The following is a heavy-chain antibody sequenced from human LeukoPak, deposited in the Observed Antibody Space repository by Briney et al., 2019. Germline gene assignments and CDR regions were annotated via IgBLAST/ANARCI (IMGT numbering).Heavy chain of an antibody. CDR1: GGTFSSYA. V-gene: IGHV1-69*13. J-gene: IGHJ4*02. CDR2: IIPIFGTA. Sequence: ASVRVSCKASGGTFSSYAISWVRQAPGQGLEWMGGIIPIFGTANYAQKFQGRVTITADESTSTAYMELSSLRSEDTAVYYCARDLTHDYGESYWGQGALVTVSS. CDR3: ARDLTHDYGESY. D-gene: IGHD4-17*01.